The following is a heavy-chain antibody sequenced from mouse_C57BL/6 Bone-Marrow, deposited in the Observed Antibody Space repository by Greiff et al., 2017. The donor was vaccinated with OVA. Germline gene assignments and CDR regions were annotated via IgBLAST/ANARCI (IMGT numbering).Heavy chain of an antibody. J-gene: IGHJ3*01. CDR1: GYTFTNYW. Sequence: VQLQQPGAELVKPGASVKLSCTASGYTFTNYWMHWVKQRPGQGLEWIGMIHPTSGITNYNAKFKGKATLTVDTSSSTAYLQLSSLTSEDSAIYYCAREFAYWGQGTLVTVAA. CDR2: IHPTSGIT. V-gene: IGHV1-64*01. CDR3: AREFAY.